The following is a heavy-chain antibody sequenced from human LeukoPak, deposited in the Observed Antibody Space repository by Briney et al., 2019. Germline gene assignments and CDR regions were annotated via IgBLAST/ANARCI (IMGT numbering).Heavy chain of an antibody. V-gene: IGHV4-39*07. CDR1: GGSIRAGTYY. CDR2: INHSGST. D-gene: IGHD4/OR15-4a*01. Sequence: SETLSLTCTVSGGSIRAGTYYWGWIRQPPGKGLEWIGEINHSGSTSYNPSLKSRVTISVDTSKNQFSLKLSSVTAADTAVYYCARGASSQYDGMDVWGQGTTVTVSS. J-gene: IGHJ6*02. CDR3: ARGASSQYDGMDV.